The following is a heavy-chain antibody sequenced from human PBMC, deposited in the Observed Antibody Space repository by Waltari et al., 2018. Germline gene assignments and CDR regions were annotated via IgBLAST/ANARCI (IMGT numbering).Heavy chain of an antibody. CDR1: GVTFDDSA. J-gene: IGHJ2*01. CDR3: AKEDWYFDL. CDR2: ISWNSGSI. Sequence: EVQLVESGGGLVQPGRSLRLSCAASGVTFDDSAMHWVRQAPGKGLEWVSGISWNSGSIGYADSVKGRFTISRDNAKNSLYLQMNSLRAEDTALYYCAKEDWYFDLWGRGTLVTVSS. V-gene: IGHV3-9*01.